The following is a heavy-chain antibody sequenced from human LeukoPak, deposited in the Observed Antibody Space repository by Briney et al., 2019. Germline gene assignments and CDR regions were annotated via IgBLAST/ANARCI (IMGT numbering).Heavy chain of an antibody. J-gene: IGHJ4*02. CDR1: GGSISSYY. V-gene: IGHV4-59*01. CDR2: IYYSGST. Sequence: NPSETLSLTCTVSGGSISSYYWSWIRQPPGKGLEWIGYIYYSGSTNYKPSLKSRVTISVETSKNQFSLKLRSVTAADTAVYYCARVTGYMIEDYFDYWGQGTLVTVSS. D-gene: IGHD3-22*01. CDR3: ARVTGYMIEDYFDY.